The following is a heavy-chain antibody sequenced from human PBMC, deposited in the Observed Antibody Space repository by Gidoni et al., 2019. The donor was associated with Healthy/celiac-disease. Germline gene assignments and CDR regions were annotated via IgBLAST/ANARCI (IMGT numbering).Heavy chain of an antibody. CDR1: GYSFTSYW. CDR2: IYPGDSDT. D-gene: IGHD2-2*01. Sequence: EVQLVQSGAEVTKPGESLKISCKGSGYSFTSYWIGWVRQMPGKGLEWMGTIYPGDSDTRYSQSFQGQVTISADKSISTAYLQWSSLKASDTAMYYCARRIVVVPAQDAFDIWGQGTMVTVSS. V-gene: IGHV5-51*03. CDR3: ARRIVVVPAQDAFDI. J-gene: IGHJ3*02.